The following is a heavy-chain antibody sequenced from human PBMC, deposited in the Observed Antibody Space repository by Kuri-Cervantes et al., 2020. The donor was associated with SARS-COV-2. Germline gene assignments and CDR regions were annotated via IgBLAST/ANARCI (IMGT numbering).Heavy chain of an antibody. CDR3: ARGGSWNYYYYMDV. V-gene: IGHV3-13*01. Sequence: GESLKISCAASGFTFSSYDMHWVSQATGKGLEWVSAIGTAGDAYYPGSVKGRFTISRENAKNSLYLQMNSLRAGDTAVYYCARGGSWNYYYYMDVWGKGTTVTVSS. J-gene: IGHJ6*03. D-gene: IGHD1-1*01. CDR1: GFTFSSYD. CDR2: IGTAGDA.